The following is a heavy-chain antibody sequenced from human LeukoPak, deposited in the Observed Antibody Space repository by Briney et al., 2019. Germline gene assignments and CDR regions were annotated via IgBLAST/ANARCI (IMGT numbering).Heavy chain of an antibody. J-gene: IGHJ3*01. V-gene: IGHV3-11*04. Sequence: GGSLRLSCAASGFTFSDYYMTRFRQAPGKGLEWISYISSSGSTIYADSVKSRFTISRDNAENSLYLQMNSLRVEDTALYHCAREWGRWGGQGTMVTVSS. CDR3: AREWGRW. CDR1: GFTFSDYY. CDR2: ISSSGSTI. D-gene: IGHD3-16*01.